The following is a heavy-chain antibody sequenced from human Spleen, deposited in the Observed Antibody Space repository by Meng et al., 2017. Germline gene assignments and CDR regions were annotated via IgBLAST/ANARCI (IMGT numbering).Heavy chain of an antibody. CDR1: GFTVSHNY. Sequence: GESLKISCAASGFTVSHNYMSWVRQAPGKGLEWVSVIYSGGNTYYADSVKGRFTISRDNSKNTLYLEMNSLRAEDTAVYYCARVRSGEANYYYYAMDVWGQGTTVTVSS. CDR2: IYSGGNT. D-gene: IGHD7-27*01. CDR3: ARVRSGEANYYYYAMDV. V-gene: IGHV3-66*02. J-gene: IGHJ6*02.